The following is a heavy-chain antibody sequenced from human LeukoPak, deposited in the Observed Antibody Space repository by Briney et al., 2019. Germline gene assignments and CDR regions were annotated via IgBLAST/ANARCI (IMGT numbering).Heavy chain of an antibody. J-gene: IGHJ5*02. Sequence: PGGSLRLSCSASGFTFSNYAIHWVRQAPGKGLEYVSAISSTGGSTFYADSVKGRFTISRDNSKNMIYLQMSSLRPEDTAVYYCLKAPNSGWYSPWFDPWGQGTLVVVSS. CDR2: ISSTGGST. D-gene: IGHD6-19*01. V-gene: IGHV3-64D*06. CDR1: GFTFSNYA. CDR3: LKAPNSGWYSPWFDP.